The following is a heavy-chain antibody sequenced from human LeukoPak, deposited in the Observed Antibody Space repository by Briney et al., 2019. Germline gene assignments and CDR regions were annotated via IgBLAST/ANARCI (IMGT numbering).Heavy chain of an antibody. J-gene: IGHJ5*02. V-gene: IGHV1-2*02. D-gene: IGHD6-19*01. CDR2: INPNSGGT. Sequence: ASVKVSCKASGYTFTGYYMHWVRQAPGQGLEWIGWINPNSGGTNYALKFQGRVTMTRDTSISTAYMELSRLRSDDTAVYYCARGYSSGWYNWFDPWGQGGLVGVSS. CDR3: ARGYSSGWYNWFDP. CDR1: GYTFTGYY.